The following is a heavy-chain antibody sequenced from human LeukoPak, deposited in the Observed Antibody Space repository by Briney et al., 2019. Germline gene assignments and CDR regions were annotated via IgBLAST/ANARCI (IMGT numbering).Heavy chain of an antibody. V-gene: IGHV3-30*19. Sequence: PGGSLRLSCAASGFTFSTYGMHWVRQAPGKGLEWVAVISYDGSNKYYADSVKGRFTISRDNSKNTLYLQMNSLRAEDTAVYYCARDFLYSSSLIDYWGQGTLVTVSS. CDR1: GFTFSTYG. D-gene: IGHD6-13*01. CDR3: ARDFLYSSSLIDY. CDR2: ISYDGSNK. J-gene: IGHJ4*02.